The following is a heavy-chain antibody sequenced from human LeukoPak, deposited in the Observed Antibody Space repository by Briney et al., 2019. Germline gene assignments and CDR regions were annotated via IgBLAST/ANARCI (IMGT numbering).Heavy chain of an antibody. CDR1: GGTFSSYA. Sequence: GSSVKVSCKASGGTFSSYATSWVRQAPGQGLEWMGGIIPIFGTANYAQKFQGRVTITTDESTSTAYMELSSLRSEDTAVYYCARDGCSSTSCYGLNWFDPWGQGTLVTVSS. CDR2: IIPIFGTA. D-gene: IGHD2-2*01. V-gene: IGHV1-69*05. CDR3: ARDGCSSTSCYGLNWFDP. J-gene: IGHJ5*02.